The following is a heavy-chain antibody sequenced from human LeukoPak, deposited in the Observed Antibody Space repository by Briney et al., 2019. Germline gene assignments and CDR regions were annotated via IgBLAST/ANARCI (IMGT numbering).Heavy chain of an antibody. J-gene: IGHJ6*02. V-gene: IGHV1-2*02. CDR1: GYTFTSYY. Sequence: ASVKVSCKASGYTFTSYYMHWVRQAPGQGLEWMGLVNPNSGGTNYAQKLQGRVTMTRDTSISTAYMELSRLRSDDTAVYSCARAPSVIYYDSSGYLSAYYYGMDVWGQGTTVTVSS. D-gene: IGHD3-22*01. CDR3: ARAPSVIYYDSSGYLSAYYYGMDV. CDR2: VNPNSGGT.